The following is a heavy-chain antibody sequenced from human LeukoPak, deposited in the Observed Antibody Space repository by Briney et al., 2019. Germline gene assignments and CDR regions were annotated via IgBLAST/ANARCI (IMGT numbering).Heavy chain of an antibody. D-gene: IGHD4-17*01. CDR3: AREMTTQYGMDV. J-gene: IGHJ6*02. CDR2: ISSSSSYI. Sequence: GGSLRLSCAASGFTFSSYSMNWVRQAPGTGLEWVSSISSSSSYIYYADSVKGRFTISRDNAKNSLYLQMNSLRAEDKAVYYCAREMTTQYGMDVWGQGTTVTVSS. CDR1: GFTFSSYS. V-gene: IGHV3-21*01.